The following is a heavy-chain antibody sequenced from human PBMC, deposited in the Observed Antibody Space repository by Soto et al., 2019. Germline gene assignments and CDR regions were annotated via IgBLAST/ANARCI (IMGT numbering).Heavy chain of an antibody. Sequence: LSLTCTVSGGSISSGGYYWSWIRQHPGKGLEWIGYIYYSGSTYYNPSLKSRVTISVDTSKNQFSLKLSSVTAADTAVYYCARDEGDGYNYYGMDVWGQGTTVTVSS. CDR2: IYYSGST. J-gene: IGHJ6*02. CDR3: ARDEGDGYNYYGMDV. V-gene: IGHV4-31*03. D-gene: IGHD1-26*01. CDR1: GGSISSGGYY.